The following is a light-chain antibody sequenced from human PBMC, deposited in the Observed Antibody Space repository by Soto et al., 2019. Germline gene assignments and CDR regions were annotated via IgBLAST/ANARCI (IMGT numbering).Light chain of an antibody. CDR2: DSS. V-gene: IGKV1-5*01. CDR3: QQYNTYSPQRT. J-gene: IGKJ1*01. Sequence: DIQLTQSPSSLSASVGDRITITCRSCQSISTYLNWYQQKPAEAPTLLVYDSSTLQSGVPSRFSGGGFGTEFTLTISSLQPDDFATYCCQQYNTYSPQRTFGPGPTVDI. CDR1: QSISTY.